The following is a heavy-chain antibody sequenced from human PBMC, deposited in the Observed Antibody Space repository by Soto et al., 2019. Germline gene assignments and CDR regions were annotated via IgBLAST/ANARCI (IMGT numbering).Heavy chain of an antibody. CDR3: ARLSGYCVRGSCHGHYAMDV. D-gene: IGHD2-15*01. V-gene: IGHV4-39*01. CDR1: SAPVSSTTYT. J-gene: IGHJ6*01. Sequence: QLQLQESGPGLVKPSETLSLTCTVSSAPVSSTTYTWGWIRQPPGKGLEWVASVYYGGRSYYNPTLNSRVTISVDTSKNQFSLKMTSVTAADTAVYYCARLSGYCVRGSCHGHYAMDVW. CDR2: VYYGGRS.